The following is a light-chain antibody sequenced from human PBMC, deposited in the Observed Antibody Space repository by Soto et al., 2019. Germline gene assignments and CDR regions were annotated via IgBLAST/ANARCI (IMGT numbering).Light chain of an antibody. CDR3: QQSYSTQYT. CDR1: QSISIY. Sequence: DLQMTQSPSSLSASVGDRVTITCRASQSISIYLNWYQQKPGKAPKLLLYAASSLQSGVPSRFSGSGSGTDFTLTNSSLQPEDFATYYCQQSYSTQYTFGQGTKLEIK. J-gene: IGKJ2*01. CDR2: AAS. V-gene: IGKV1-39*01.